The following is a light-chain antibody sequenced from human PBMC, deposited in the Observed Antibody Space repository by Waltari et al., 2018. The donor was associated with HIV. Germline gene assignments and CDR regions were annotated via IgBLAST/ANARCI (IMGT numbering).Light chain of an antibody. V-gene: IGLV2-14*01. Sequence: QSALAQPASVSGSPGQSITLSCTGCGSDIYNDASWYQHHPGKAPKVIIYEVTNRPSGVSHRFSGSKSGNTASLTISGLQSEDEADYFCTSYLSSSSPEFGGGTRVTVL. J-gene: IGLJ3*02. CDR3: TSYLSSSSPE. CDR1: GSDIYND. CDR2: EVT.